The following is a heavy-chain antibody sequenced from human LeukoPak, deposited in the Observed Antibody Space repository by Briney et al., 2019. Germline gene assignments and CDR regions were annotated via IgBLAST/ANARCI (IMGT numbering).Heavy chain of an antibody. J-gene: IGHJ4*02. CDR1: GFTFSIYA. Sequence: GGSLRLSCAASGFTFSIYATTWVRQAPGKGLEWVSAISGSGGSTYYADPVKGRVTISRDNSKNTLYLKMNSLRAEDTAVYYCAKVPRNDYYGSVFHWGQGTLVTVSS. CDR3: AKVPRNDYYGSVFH. D-gene: IGHD3-10*01. V-gene: IGHV3-23*01. CDR2: ISGSGGST.